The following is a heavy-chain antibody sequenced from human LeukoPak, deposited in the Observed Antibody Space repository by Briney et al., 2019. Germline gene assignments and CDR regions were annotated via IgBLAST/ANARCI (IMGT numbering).Heavy chain of an antibody. CDR1: GFIFSSYW. CDR2: INTDGSST. V-gene: IGHV3-74*01. J-gene: IGHJ4*02. Sequence: GGSLRLSCAASGFIFSSYWMHWVRQAPGKGLVWVSRINTDGSSTSYADSVKGRFTISRDNAKNTLYLQMNSLRAEDTAVYYCARARLRKEYYFDYWGQGTLVTVSS. CDR3: ARARLRKEYYFDY.